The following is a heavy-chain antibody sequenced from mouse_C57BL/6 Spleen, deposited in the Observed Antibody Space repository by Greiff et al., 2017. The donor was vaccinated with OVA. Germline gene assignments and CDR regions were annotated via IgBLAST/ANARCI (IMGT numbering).Heavy chain of an antibody. D-gene: IGHD3-2*02. Sequence: VQRVESGPGLVQPSQSLSITCTVSGFSLTSYGVHWVRQSPGKGLEWLGVIWSGGSTDYNAAFISRLSISKDNSKSQVFFKMNSLQADDTAIYYCAIQDSSGYEFAYWGQGTLVTVSA. CDR2: IWSGGST. J-gene: IGHJ3*01. CDR1: GFSLTSYG. CDR3: AIQDSSGYEFAY. V-gene: IGHV2-2*01.